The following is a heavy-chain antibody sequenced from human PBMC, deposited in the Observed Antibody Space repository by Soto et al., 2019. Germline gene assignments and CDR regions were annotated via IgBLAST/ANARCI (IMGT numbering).Heavy chain of an antibody. D-gene: IGHD3-3*01. V-gene: IGHV3-53*01. CDR1: GFAVSRHY. CDR2: IHAGGTT. CDR3: AREKHDFWSGYFLDY. J-gene: IGHJ4*02. Sequence: EVQLVESGGGLIQPGESLRLSCEASGFAVSRHYITWVRQAPGKGLEWVSVIHAGGTTYYTDSVKGRFTTSKDNSKNTVYLQMNSLRAEDTAVYYCAREKHDFWSGYFLDYWGQGTLVTVSS.